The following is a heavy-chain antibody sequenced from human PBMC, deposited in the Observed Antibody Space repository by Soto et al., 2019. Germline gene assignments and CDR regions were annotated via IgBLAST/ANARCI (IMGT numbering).Heavy chain of an antibody. CDR1: GGTFSTYT. J-gene: IGHJ3*02. D-gene: IGHD6-13*01. CDR3: TLGSWSAETFDI. V-gene: IGHV1-69*02. Sequence: QVQLVQSGAEVKKPGSSVKVSCKASGGTFSTYTIIWVRQAPGQGLEWMGRILPMLDRTNSAQRFQGRVTITADKSTSTAYLELSRRGSEDTAVYYCTLGSWSAETFDIWGRGTMVTVSS. CDR2: ILPMLDRT.